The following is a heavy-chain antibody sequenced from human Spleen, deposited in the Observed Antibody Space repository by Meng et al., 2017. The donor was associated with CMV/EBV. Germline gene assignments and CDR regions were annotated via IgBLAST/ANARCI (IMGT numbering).Heavy chain of an antibody. V-gene: IGHV3-23*03. CDR3: AKGDGVGATNYFDY. J-gene: IGHJ4*02. CDR2: IYSGGSST. D-gene: IGHD1-26*01. CDR1: GFTFSSYS. Sequence: GESLKISCAASGFTFSSYSMNWVRQAPGKGLEWVSVIYSGGSSTYYADSVKGRFTISRDNSKNTLYLQMNSLRAEDTAVYYCAKGDGVGATNYFDYWGQGTLVTVSS.